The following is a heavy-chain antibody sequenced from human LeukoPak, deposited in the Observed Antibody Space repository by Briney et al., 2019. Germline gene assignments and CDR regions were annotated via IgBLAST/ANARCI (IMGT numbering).Heavy chain of an antibody. CDR1: GYIFTSYW. Sequence: GESLKISCQGSGYIFTSYWIGWVRQMPGKGLEWMGIIYPGDSDTRYSPSFQGQVTISADKSISTAYLQWSSLKASDTAMYYCARRPGYYYGSYWFDPWGQGTLVTVSS. V-gene: IGHV5-51*01. CDR2: IYPGDSDT. D-gene: IGHD3-10*01. J-gene: IGHJ5*02. CDR3: ARRPGYYYGSYWFDP.